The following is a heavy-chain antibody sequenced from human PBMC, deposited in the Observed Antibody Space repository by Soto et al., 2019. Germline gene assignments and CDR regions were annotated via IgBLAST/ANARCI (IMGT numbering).Heavy chain of an antibody. Sequence: PGGSLRLSCEASGFTFSRCSMHWVRQAPGKGPEWVAIISYDGATKYYTDSVKGRFTISRDNSKNTLYLEMNSLRAEDTAVYYCARDRWYDSLTTYFSGIDSSDDYWGQGTLVTVSS. V-gene: IGHV3-30-3*01. CDR2: ISYDGATK. J-gene: IGHJ4*02. CDR1: GFTFSRCS. CDR3: ARDRWYDSLTTYFSGIDSSDDY. D-gene: IGHD3-9*01.